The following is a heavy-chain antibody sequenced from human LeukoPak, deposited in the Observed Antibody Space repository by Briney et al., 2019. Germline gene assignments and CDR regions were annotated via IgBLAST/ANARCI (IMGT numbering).Heavy chain of an antibody. Sequence: SETLSLTCTVSGGSISSYYWSWIRQPPGKGLEWIGYIYYSGSTNYNPSLKSRVTISVDTSKNQFSLKLSSVTAADTAVYYCARHGPERYGDFYYFDYWGQGTLVTVSS. D-gene: IGHD4-17*01. CDR1: GGSISSYY. CDR2: IYYSGST. J-gene: IGHJ4*02. CDR3: ARHGPERYGDFYYFDY. V-gene: IGHV4-59*08.